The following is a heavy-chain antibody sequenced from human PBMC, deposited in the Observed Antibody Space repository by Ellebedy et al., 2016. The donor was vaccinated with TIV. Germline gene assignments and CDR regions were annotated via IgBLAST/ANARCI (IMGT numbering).Heavy chain of an antibody. CDR3: ARRGSYGDYAVQVNSWFDT. J-gene: IGHJ5*02. CDR2: IYQDGSDR. D-gene: IGHD4-17*01. Sequence: GGSLRLSCAASGFSFRSYWMSWVRQAPGKGLEWVANIYQDGSDRYYVDSLKGRFTISRDNANKSLFLQMNSLRVEDTSVYYCARRGSYGDYAVQVNSWFDTWGQGTLVTVS. CDR1: GFSFRSYW. V-gene: IGHV3-7*01.